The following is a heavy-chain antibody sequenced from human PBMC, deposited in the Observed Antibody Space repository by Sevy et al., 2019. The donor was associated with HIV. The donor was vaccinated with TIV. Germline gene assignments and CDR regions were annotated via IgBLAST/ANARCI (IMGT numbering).Heavy chain of an antibody. CDR1: GFTFSTNS. V-gene: IGHV3-48*01. D-gene: IGHD2-8*01. J-gene: IGHJ4*02. CDR3: ARGPSFLAVSDAPVDY. Sequence: GGSLRLSCVASGFTFSTNSMNWVRQAPGKGLEWVSYINSRSSTIHYADSVKGRFTIFRVNAQNSLYLQMNSLRGEDTAVYYCARGPSFLAVSDAPVDYWGQGTLVTVSS. CDR2: INSRSSTI.